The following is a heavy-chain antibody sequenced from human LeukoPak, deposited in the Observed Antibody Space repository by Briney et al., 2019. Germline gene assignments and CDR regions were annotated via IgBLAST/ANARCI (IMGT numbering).Heavy chain of an antibody. CDR2: KCGTAGCT. CDR3: AKDRPNFHENSGHYYRRDGDS. D-gene: IGHD3-22*01. V-gene: IGHV3-23*01. Sequence: TGGSLRLSCQASGFTFYMYAMSWVRQAPGKGLEGVASKCGTAGCTFYPDSVKGRFTISRDNSKNVLYLRMNSLTAEDTAIYYCAKDRPNFHENSGHYYRRDGDSWGQGTLVTVSS. J-gene: IGHJ5*01. CDR1: GFTFYMYA.